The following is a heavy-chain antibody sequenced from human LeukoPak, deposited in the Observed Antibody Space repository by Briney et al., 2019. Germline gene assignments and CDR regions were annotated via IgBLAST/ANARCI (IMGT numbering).Heavy chain of an antibody. D-gene: IGHD2-2*01. CDR3: ARSTYCSSTSCPFDY. J-gene: IGHJ4*02. Sequence: GGSLRLSCAPSDFRVTSYYMGWVRQAPGKGLDWVSLIYSGGDRYYADSVKGRFTISRDTSKNTLDLQMNSLRPEDTAVYYCARSTYCSSTSCPFDYWGQGTLVTVSS. V-gene: IGHV3-53*01. CDR2: IYSGGDR. CDR1: DFRVTSYY.